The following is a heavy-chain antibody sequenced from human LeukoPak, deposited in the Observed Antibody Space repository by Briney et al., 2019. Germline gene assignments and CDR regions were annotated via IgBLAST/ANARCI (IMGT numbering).Heavy chain of an antibody. CDR3: ARIRLGYCSSTSCLPLGFDP. D-gene: IGHD2-2*01. Sequence: SVKVSCKASGGTFSSYAISWVRQAPGQGLEWMGGIIPIFGTANYAQKFQGRVTIAADKSTSTAYMELSSLRSEDTAVYYCARIRLGYCSSTSCLPLGFDPWGQGTLVTVSS. CDR2: IIPIFGTA. V-gene: IGHV1-69*06. J-gene: IGHJ5*02. CDR1: GGTFSSYA.